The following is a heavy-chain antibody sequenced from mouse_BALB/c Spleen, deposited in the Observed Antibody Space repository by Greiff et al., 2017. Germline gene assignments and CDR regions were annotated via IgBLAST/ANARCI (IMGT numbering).Heavy chain of an antibody. V-gene: IGHV1-55*01. CDR3: AREGNFDY. CDR1: GYNFTSYW. CDR2: IYPGSGST. J-gene: IGHJ2*01. Sequence: VQLQQPGAELVKPGTSVKLSCKASGYNFTSYWINWVKLRPGQGLEWIGDIYPGSGSTNYNEKFKSKATLTVDTSSSTAYMQLSSLASEDSALYYCAREGNFDYWGQGTTLTVSS.